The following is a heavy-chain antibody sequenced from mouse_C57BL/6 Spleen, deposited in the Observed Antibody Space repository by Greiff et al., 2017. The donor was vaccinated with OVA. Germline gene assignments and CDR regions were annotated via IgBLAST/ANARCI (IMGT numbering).Heavy chain of an antibody. CDR2: INYDGSST. J-gene: IGHJ1*03. CDR1: GFTFTDYY. V-gene: IGHV5-16*01. Sequence: EVKLQESEGGLVQPGSSMKLSCTASGFTFTDYYMAWVRQVPEKGLELVANINYDGSSTYYLDSLKSRFIISRDNAKHILYLQMSSLKSEDTATYYSARDRGSSYEYFDVWGTGTTVTVSS. CDR3: ARDRGSSYEYFDV. D-gene: IGHD1-1*01.